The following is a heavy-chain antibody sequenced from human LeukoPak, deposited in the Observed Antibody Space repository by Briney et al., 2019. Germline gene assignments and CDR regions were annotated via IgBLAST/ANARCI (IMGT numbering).Heavy chain of an antibody. V-gene: IGHV3-48*01. CDR1: GFTFRTYN. J-gene: IGHJ5*02. Sequence: GGSLRLSCAASGFTFRTYNMNWVRQAPGKGLEWVSYITSGGTTIYYADSVKGRFTISRDNAKNSLYLQMNSLRAEDTAVYYCARDARDYYDSRGFDPWGQGTLVTVSS. D-gene: IGHD3-22*01. CDR3: ARDARDYYDSRGFDP. CDR2: ITSGGTTI.